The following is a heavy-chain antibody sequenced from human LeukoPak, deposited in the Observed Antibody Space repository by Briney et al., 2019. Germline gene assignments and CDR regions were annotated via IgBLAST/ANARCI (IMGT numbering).Heavy chain of an antibody. CDR2: INHSGST. CDR1: GGSFSGYY. V-gene: IGHV4-34*01. D-gene: IGHD1-14*01. CDR3: ASSNREDNYQY. Sequence: SETLSLTCAVYGGSFSGYYWSWIRQPPGKGLEWIGEINHSGSTNYNPSLKSRVTISVDTSKNQFSLKLSSVTAADTAVYYCASSNREDNYQYWGQGTLVTDSS. J-gene: IGHJ1*01.